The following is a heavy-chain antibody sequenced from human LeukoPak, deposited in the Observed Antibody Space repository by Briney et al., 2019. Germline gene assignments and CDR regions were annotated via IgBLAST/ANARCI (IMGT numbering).Heavy chain of an antibody. J-gene: IGHJ4*02. CDR1: GGSISSSSYY. CDR3: ARVSDWNDFDY. CDR2: IYYSGST. Sequence: SETLSLTCTVSGGSISSSSYYWGWIRQPPGKGLEWIGSIYYSGSTYYNPSLKSRVTISVDTSNNQFSLKLSSVTAADTAVYYCARVSDWNDFDYWGQGTLVTVSS. D-gene: IGHD1-1*01. V-gene: IGHV4-39*07.